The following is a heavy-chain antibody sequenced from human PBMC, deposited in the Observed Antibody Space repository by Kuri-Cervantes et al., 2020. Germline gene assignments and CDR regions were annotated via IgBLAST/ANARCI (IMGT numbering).Heavy chain of an antibody. J-gene: IGHJ5*02. Sequence: SETLSLTCTVSGGSISSYYWSWIRQPPGEGLEWIGYIYYSGSTNYNPSLKSRVTISVDTSKNQFSLQLNSVTPEDTAVYYCARGSYDSTWSWGQGTLVTVSS. CDR1: GGSISSYY. CDR3: ARGSYDSTWS. V-gene: IGHV4-59*12. D-gene: IGHD3-22*01. CDR2: IYYSGST.